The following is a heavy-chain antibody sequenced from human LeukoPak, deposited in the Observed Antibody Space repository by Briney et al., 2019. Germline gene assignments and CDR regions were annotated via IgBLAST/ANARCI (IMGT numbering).Heavy chain of an antibody. D-gene: IGHD3-10*01. V-gene: IGHV3-30*04. J-gene: IGHJ4*02. Sequence: GRSLRLSCAASGFTFSSYAMHWVRQAPGKGLEWVAVISYDGSNKFHADSVKGRFTISRDNSKNTLYLQMNSLRAEDTAVYYCARDTLGEGEDANYAVYYFDYWGQGTPVTVSS. CDR2: ISYDGSNK. CDR3: ARDTLGEGEDANYAVYYFDY. CDR1: GFTFSSYA.